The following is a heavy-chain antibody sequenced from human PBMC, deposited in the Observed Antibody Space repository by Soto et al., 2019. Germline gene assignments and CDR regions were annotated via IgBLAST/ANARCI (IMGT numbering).Heavy chain of an antibody. Sequence: SETLSLTCTVSGGSISSYYWSWIRQPPGKGLEWIGYIYYSGSTNYNPSLKSRVTISVDTSKNQFSLKLSSVTAADTAVYYCARHLYDFWSGYGFDYWGQGTLVTVSS. V-gene: IGHV4-59*08. D-gene: IGHD3-3*01. CDR1: GGSISSYY. CDR2: IYYSGST. CDR3: ARHLYDFWSGYGFDY. J-gene: IGHJ4*02.